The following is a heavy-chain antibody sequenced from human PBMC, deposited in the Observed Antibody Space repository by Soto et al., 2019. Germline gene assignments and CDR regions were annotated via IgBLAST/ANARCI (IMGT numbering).Heavy chain of an antibody. D-gene: IGHD6-6*01. V-gene: IGHV1-69*12. CDR1: GDTFSSYS. J-gene: IGHJ6*02. Sequence: QVQLVQSGAEVKKPGSSVKVSCKASGDTFSSYSFTWVRQAPGHGLEWMGGIIPIFGTVKYAQKLQGRVTITADESTSTVYMELSSLRSEDTAVYYCGRDSTMAASHYYYYYYGMDVWGQGTTVTVSS. CDR2: IIPIFGTV. CDR3: GRDSTMAASHYYYYYYGMDV.